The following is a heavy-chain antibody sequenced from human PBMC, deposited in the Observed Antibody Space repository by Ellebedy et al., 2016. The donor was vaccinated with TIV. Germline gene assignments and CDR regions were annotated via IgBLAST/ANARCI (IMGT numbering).Heavy chain of an antibody. D-gene: IGHD2-2*01. CDR3: ARGGDIGGVSAFWALDI. Sequence: ASVKVSCKASGGAFNSFPMNWVRQAPGQGLEWMGGIIPIFGTILYAQKFQGRVNITADRSTRTAYMELSSLRSEDTAVYYCARGGDIGGVSAFWALDIWGQGTVVTVSA. CDR1: GGAFNSFP. V-gene: IGHV1-69*06. CDR2: IIPIFGTI. J-gene: IGHJ3*02.